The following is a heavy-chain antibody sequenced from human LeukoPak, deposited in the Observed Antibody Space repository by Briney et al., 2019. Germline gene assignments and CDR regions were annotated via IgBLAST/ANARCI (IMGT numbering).Heavy chain of an antibody. CDR1: GFPFSSYS. D-gene: IGHD1-14*01. V-gene: IGHV3-21*01. CDR3: ASPGGLGY. CDR2: ISSSSSYI. J-gene: IGHJ4*02. Sequence: GSLELSCAASGFPFSSYSMNWVRQAPGKGLEWVSSISSSSSYIYYADSVKGRFTISRDNAKNSLYLQMNSLRAEDTAVYYCASPGGLGYWGQGTLVTVSS.